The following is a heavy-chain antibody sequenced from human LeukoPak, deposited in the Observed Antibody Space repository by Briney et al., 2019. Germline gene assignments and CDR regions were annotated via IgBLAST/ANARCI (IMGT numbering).Heavy chain of an antibody. Sequence: PGGSLRLSCAASGFTVSSNSMSWVRQAPGKGLEWVSVIYSGGSTYYADSVKGRFTISRDNSKNTLYLQMNSLRAEDTAVYYCARDLEGAFDIWGQGTMVTVSS. CDR1: GFTVSSNS. D-gene: IGHD3-3*01. CDR3: ARDLEGAFDI. CDR2: IYSGGST. J-gene: IGHJ3*02. V-gene: IGHV3-66*02.